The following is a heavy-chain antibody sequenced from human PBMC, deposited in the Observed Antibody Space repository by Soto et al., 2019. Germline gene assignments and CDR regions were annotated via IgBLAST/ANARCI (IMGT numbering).Heavy chain of an antibody. V-gene: IGHV3-23*01. CDR3: ARVPSPNYFDSSGFDY. J-gene: IGHJ4*02. CDR2: ISSSGDRT. D-gene: IGHD3-22*01. CDR1: GFSFSNHA. Sequence: EVQLLESGGGLVPPGGSLRLSCAASGFSFSNHAMNWVRQAPGKGLEWVSAISSSGDRTYYADSVKGRFTISRDNSKNTLYLQMNSLRAEDTAVYYCARVPSPNYFDSSGFDYWGQGILVSVSS.